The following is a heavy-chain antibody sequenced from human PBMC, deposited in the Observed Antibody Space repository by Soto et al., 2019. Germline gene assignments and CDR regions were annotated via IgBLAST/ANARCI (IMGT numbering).Heavy chain of an antibody. Sequence: SETLSLTCTVSGDSISDYYWSWIRQPAGKGLEWIGRFYYGGNTKSNPSLRSRVTMSADTSKNQFSLSLRSVTAADSAIYYCARMYNSGFYRPEGDYFFYGMDVWGQGTTVTV. V-gene: IGHV4-4*07. CDR3: ARMYNSGFYRPEGDYFFYGMDV. CDR2: FYYGGNT. D-gene: IGHD6-19*01. J-gene: IGHJ6*02. CDR1: GDSISDYY.